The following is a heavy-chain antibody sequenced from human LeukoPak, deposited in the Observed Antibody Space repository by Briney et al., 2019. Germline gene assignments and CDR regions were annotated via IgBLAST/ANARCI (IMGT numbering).Heavy chain of an antibody. V-gene: IGHV3-30*02. CDR3: AKDPNRGGLSNYGYEWSY. Sequence: PGGSLRLSCAASGFTFSSYGMHWVSQAPGKGREWVAFIRHDGSNKYYADSVKGRFTISRDNSKNTLYLQMNGLRAVDTAVYYCAKDPNRGGLSNYGYEWSYWGQGTLVTVSS. D-gene: IGHD5-18*01. J-gene: IGHJ4*02. CDR1: GFTFSSYG. CDR2: IRHDGSNK.